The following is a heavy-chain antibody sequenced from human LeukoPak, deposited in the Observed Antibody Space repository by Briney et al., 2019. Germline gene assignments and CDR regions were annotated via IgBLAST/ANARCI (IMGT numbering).Heavy chain of an antibody. CDR3: ARDMRATGNYFDY. V-gene: IGHV3-30-3*01. Sequence: GGSLRLSCAASGFTFSSYAMHWVRQAPGKGLEWVAVISYDGSNKYYADSVKGRFTISRDNSKNTLYLQMNSLRAEDTAVYYCARDMRATGNYFDYWGQGTLVTVSS. J-gene: IGHJ4*02. CDR2: ISYDGSNK. CDR1: GFTFSSYA. D-gene: IGHD6-13*01.